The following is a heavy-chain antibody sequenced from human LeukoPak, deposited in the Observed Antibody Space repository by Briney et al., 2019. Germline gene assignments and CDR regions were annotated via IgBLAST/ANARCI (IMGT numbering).Heavy chain of an antibody. CDR3: ARQVTPHGNFDY. D-gene: IGHD1-26*01. Sequence: GGSLRLSCAASGFTLSNFAMHWVRQATGKGLEWVSAIGTAGDTFYPGSVKGRFTISRENAKNSLYLQMNNLRAEDTAVYYCARQVTPHGNFDYWGQGTLVTVSS. CDR1: GFTLSNFA. CDR2: IGTAGDT. V-gene: IGHV3-13*01. J-gene: IGHJ4*02.